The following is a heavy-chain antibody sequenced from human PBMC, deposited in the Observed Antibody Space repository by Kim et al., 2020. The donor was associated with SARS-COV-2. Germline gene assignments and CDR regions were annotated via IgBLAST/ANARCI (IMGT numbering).Heavy chain of an antibody. V-gene: IGHV3-23*01. J-gene: IGHJ4*02. Sequence: VKGRFTISRDDSKNTLYLQMNSLRAEDTAVYYCAKELRAHSGYDLGGFDYWGQGTLVTVSS. D-gene: IGHD5-12*01. CDR3: AKELRAHSGYDLGGFDY.